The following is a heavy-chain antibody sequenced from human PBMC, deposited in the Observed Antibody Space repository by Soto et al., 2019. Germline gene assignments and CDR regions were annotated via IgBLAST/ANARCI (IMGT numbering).Heavy chain of an antibody. CDR1: GFTFSSYA. CDR3: ERDRAPRMYYYDSSGYYLYYYYGMDF. D-gene: IGHD3-22*01. CDR2: ISYDGSNK. Sequence: GGSLRLSCAASGFTFSSYAMHWVRQAPGKGLEWVAVISYDGSNKYYADSVKGRFTISRDNSKNTLYLQMNSLRAEDTAVYYCERDRAPRMYYYDSSGYYLYYYYGMDFCGQGSTVTVSS. J-gene: IGHJ6*02. V-gene: IGHV3-30-3*01.